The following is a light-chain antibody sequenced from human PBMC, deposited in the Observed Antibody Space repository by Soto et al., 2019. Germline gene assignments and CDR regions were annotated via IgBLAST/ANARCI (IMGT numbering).Light chain of an antibody. V-gene: IGLV2-18*02. J-gene: IGLJ1*01. CDR1: SSDVGSYNR. CDR2: EVS. CDR3: SSYTSSSTYV. Sequence: QSVLTEPSSVSGSPGQSVTISCTGTSSDVGSYNRVSWYQQPPGTAPKLMIYEVSNRPPGVPDRFSGSKSGNTASLTISGLQAEDEADYYCSSYTSSSTYVFGSGTKVTVL.